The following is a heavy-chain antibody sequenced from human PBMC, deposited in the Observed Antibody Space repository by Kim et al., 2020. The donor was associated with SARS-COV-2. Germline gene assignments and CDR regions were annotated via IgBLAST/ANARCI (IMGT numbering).Heavy chain of an antibody. CDR3: AKEMNVYYDILTGYLPPYYYYGMDV. D-gene: IGHD3-9*01. Sequence: GGSLRLSCAASGFTFSSYGMHWVRQAPGKGLEWVAVISYDGSNKHYADSVKGRFTISRDNSKNTLYLQMNSLRAEDTAVYYCAKEMNVYYDILTGYLPPYYYYGMDVWGQGTTVTVSS. V-gene: IGHV3-30*18. CDR1: GFTFSSYG. CDR2: ISYDGSNK. J-gene: IGHJ6*02.